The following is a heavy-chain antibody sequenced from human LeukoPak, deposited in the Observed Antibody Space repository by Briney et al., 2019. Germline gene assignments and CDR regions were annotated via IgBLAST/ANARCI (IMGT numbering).Heavy chain of an antibody. V-gene: IGHV4-61*08. CDR2: IYYSGST. Sequence: PSETLSLTCTVSGGSISSGGYYWSWIRQPPGKGLEWIGYIYYSGSTNYNPSLKSRVTISVEMSKNQFSLKLSSVTAADTDVYFCARVRVSLAARRSPYYYMDVWGKGTTVTVSS. CDR3: ARVRVSLAARRSPYYYMDV. J-gene: IGHJ6*03. D-gene: IGHD6-6*01. CDR1: GGSISSGGYY.